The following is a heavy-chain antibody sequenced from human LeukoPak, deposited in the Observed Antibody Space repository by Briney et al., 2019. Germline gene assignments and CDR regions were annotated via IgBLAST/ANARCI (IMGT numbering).Heavy chain of an antibody. Sequence: GGSLRLSCAASGFTFSSYAMHWVRQAPGKGLEWVAVISYDGSNKYYADSVKGRFTISRDTSKNTLYLQMNSLRAEDTALYYCAKDGYDRSYYSSGPYYFDYWGQGTLVTVSS. CDR1: GFTFSSYA. J-gene: IGHJ4*02. CDR2: ISYDGSNK. D-gene: IGHD3-22*01. CDR3: AKDGYDRSYYSSGPYYFDY. V-gene: IGHV3-30*04.